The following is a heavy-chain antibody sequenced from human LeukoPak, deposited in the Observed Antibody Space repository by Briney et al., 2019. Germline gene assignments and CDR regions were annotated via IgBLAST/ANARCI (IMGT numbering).Heavy chain of an antibody. D-gene: IGHD2-2*01. CDR3: ARGGGYCSSTSCSYYFDY. V-gene: IGHV4-34*01. CDR2: INHSGST. Sequence: SETLSLTCAVYGGSFSGYYWSWIRQPPGKGLEWIGEINHSGSTNYNPSLKSRVTISVDTSKNQFSLKLSSVTAADTAVYYCARGGGYCSSTSCSYYFDYWGQGTLVTVSS. J-gene: IGHJ4*02. CDR1: GGSFSGYY.